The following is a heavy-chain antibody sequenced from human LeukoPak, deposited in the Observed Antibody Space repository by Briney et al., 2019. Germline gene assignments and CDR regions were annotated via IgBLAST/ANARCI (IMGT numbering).Heavy chain of an antibody. D-gene: IGHD2-15*01. V-gene: IGHV4-31*03. CDR2: IYNSGST. J-gene: IGHJ3*02. Sequence: SETLSLTCTVSGGSISSGGYYWSWIREHPGKVLEWIGYIYNSGSTYYNPSLKSRVTISVDTSKNQFSLKLSSVTAADTAVYYCARDRACSGGSCYPDAFDIWGQGTMVTVSS. CDR3: ARDRACSGGSCYPDAFDI. CDR1: GGSISSGGYY.